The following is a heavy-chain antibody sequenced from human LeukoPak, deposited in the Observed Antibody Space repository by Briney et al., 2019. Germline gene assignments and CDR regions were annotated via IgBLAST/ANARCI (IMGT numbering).Heavy chain of an antibody. V-gene: IGHV4-59*12. CDR2: IYYSGST. Sequence: SETLSLTCTVSGGSISSYYWSWIRQPPGKGLEWIGYIYYSGSTNYNPSLKSRVTISVDTSKNQFSLQLNSVTPEDTAVYYCARDSAYGGNSWTTLDYWGQGTLVTVSS. D-gene: IGHD4-23*01. CDR1: GGSISSYY. J-gene: IGHJ4*02. CDR3: ARDSAYGGNSWTTLDY.